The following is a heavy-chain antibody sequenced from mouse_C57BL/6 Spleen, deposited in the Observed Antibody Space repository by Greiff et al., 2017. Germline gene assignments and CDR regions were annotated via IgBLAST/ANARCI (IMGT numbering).Heavy chain of an antibody. V-gene: IGHV1-52*01. Sequence: QVQLQQPGAELVRPGSSVKLSCKASGYTFTSYWMHWVKQRPIQGLEWIGNIDPSDSETHYNQKFKDKATLTVDKSSSTAYMQLSSLTSEDSAVYYCARKGTGTSLDYWGQGTTLTVSS. CDR3: ARKGTGTSLDY. J-gene: IGHJ2*01. CDR1: GYTFTSYW. CDR2: IDPSDSET. D-gene: IGHD4-1*01.